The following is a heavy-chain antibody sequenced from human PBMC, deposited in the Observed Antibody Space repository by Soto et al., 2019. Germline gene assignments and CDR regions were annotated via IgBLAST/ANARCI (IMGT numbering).Heavy chain of an antibody. D-gene: IGHD3-10*01. V-gene: IGHV1-18*01. CDR3: AGYGSGSYSDNWFDP. CDR1: GYTFTSYG. CDR2: ISAYNGNT. Sequence: QVQLVQSGAEVKKPGASVKVSCKASGYTFTSYGISWVRQAPGQGLEWMGWISAYNGNTNYAQKLQGRVTMTTDTXXXXXXXXXXXXXXXXTXVYYCAGYGSGSYSDNWFDPWGQGTLVTVSS. J-gene: IGHJ5*02.